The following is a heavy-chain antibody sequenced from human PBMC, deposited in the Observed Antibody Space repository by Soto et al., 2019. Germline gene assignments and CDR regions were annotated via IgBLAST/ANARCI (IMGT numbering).Heavy chain of an antibody. V-gene: IGHV3-30*18. CDR1: GFTFSSYG. J-gene: IGHJ5*02. CDR2: ISYDGSNK. Sequence: PGGSLRLSCAASGFTFSSYGMHWVRQAPGKGLEWVAVISYDGSNKYYADSVKGRFTISRDNSKNTLYLQMNSLRAEDTAVYYCAKDLGGYSYGPGFDPWGQGTLVTVSS. D-gene: IGHD5-18*01. CDR3: AKDLGGYSYGPGFDP.